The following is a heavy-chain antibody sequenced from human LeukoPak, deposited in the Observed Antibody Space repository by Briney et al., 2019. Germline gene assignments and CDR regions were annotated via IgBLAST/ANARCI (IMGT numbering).Heavy chain of an antibody. V-gene: IGHV3-23*01. Sequence: GGSLRLSCAASGFTFSSYAMSWVRQAPGKGLEWVSAISGSGGSTYYADSVKGRFTISRDNSKNTLYLQMNSLRAEDTAVYYCAKDHYDSSGYPDWGFDYWGQGTLVTVSS. D-gene: IGHD3-22*01. CDR2: ISGSGGST. J-gene: IGHJ4*02. CDR3: AKDHYDSSGYPDWGFDY. CDR1: GFTFSSYA.